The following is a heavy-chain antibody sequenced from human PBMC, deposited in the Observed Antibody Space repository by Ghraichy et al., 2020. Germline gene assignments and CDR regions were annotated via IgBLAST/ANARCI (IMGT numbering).Heavy chain of an antibody. Sequence: GGSLRLSCAASGFTFSSYSMNWVRQAPGKGLEWVSSISSSSSYIYYADSVKGRFTISRDNAKNSLYLQMNSLRAEDTAVYYCARARKAVAADFDYWGQGTLVTVSS. CDR3: ARARKAVAADFDY. CDR2: ISSSSSYI. J-gene: IGHJ4*02. D-gene: IGHD6-19*01. V-gene: IGHV3-21*01. CDR1: GFTFSSYS.